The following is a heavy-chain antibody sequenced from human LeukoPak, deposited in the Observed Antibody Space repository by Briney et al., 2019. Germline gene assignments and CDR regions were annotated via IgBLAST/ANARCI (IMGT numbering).Heavy chain of an antibody. Sequence: ASVKVSCKASGYTFTSYGISWVRQAPGQGVEWMGWISAYNGNRNYAQKLQGRVTMTTDTSTSTAYMELRSLRSDDTAVYYCARENSEDFWSGYATQHNNWFDPWGQGTLVTVSS. V-gene: IGHV1-18*01. J-gene: IGHJ5*02. CDR1: GYTFTSYG. CDR2: ISAYNGNR. CDR3: ARENSEDFWSGYATQHNNWFDP. D-gene: IGHD3-3*01.